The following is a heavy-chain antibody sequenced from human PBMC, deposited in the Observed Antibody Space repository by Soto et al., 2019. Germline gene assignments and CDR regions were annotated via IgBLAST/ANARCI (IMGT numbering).Heavy chain of an antibody. Sequence: QVRLQQSGSGLVKPSQTLSLTCAVSGASISTPGYTWSWIRQPPGKGLEWIGYIYPRGASTYNPSLKSRVTISLDASRNRFSLSVGGVTAADTAVYYCARATFGAVLHLEVWGQGTTVTVS. V-gene: IGHV4-30-2*01. CDR1: GASISTPGYT. CDR2: IYPRGAS. J-gene: IGHJ6*02. CDR3: ARATFGAVLHLEV. D-gene: IGHD3-3*01.